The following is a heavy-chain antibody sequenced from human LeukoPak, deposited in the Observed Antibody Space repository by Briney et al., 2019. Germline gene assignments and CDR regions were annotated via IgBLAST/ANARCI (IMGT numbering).Heavy chain of an antibody. CDR2: ISGSGGST. D-gene: IGHD3-22*01. J-gene: IGHJ1*01. Sequence: PGGSLRLSCAASGFTFSSYAMSWVRQAPGKGLEWVSAISGSGGSTYYADSVKGRFTISRDNSKNTLYLQMNSLRAEDTAVYYCAKVKSRAAETYYYDSSGYYYPFQHWGQGTLVTVSS. CDR3: AKVKSRAAETYYYDSSGYYYPFQH. CDR1: GFTFSSYA. V-gene: IGHV3-23*01.